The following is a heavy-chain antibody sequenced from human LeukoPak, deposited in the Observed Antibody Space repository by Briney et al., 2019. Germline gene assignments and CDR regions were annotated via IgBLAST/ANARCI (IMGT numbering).Heavy chain of an antibody. J-gene: IGHJ5*02. CDR3: ATEAPHRRPDVAYDILTGENWFDP. V-gene: IGHV1-24*01. Sequence: ASVKVSCKVSGYTLTELSMHWVRQAPGKGLEWMGGFDPEDGETIYAQKFQGRVTMTEDTSTDTAYMELSSLRSEDTAVYYCATEAPHRRPDVAYDILTGENWFDPGAREPWSPSPQ. D-gene: IGHD3-9*01. CDR2: FDPEDGET. CDR1: GYTLTELS.